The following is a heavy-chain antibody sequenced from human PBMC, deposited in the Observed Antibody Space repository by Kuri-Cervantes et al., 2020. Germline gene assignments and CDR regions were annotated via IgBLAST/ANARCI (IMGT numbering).Heavy chain of an antibody. CDR3: ARDNIVVVPAASGGFDP. D-gene: IGHD2-2*01. CDR2: IYHSGST. J-gene: IGHJ5*02. V-gene: IGHV4-4*02. CDR1: GGSISSSNW. Sequence: SETLSLTCAVSGGSISSSNWWSWVRQPPGKGLEWIGEIYHSGSTYYNPSLKSRVTISVDTSKNQFSLKLSSVTAADTAVYYCARDNIVVVPAASGGFDPWGQGTLVTVSS.